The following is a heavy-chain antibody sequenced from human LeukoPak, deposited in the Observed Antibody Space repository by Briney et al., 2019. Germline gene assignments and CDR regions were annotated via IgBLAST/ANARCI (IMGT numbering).Heavy chain of an antibody. J-gene: IGHJ4*02. V-gene: IGHV3-20*04. CDR1: GFTFDDYG. Sequence: PGGSPRLSCAASGFTFDDYGMSWVRQAPGKGLEWVSGINWNGGSTGYADSVKGRFTISRDNAKNSLYLQMNSLRAEDTALYYCARDGTLYYDILTGYVDSFDYWGQGTLVTVSS. CDR3: ARDGTLYYDILTGYVDSFDY. D-gene: IGHD3-9*01. CDR2: INWNGGST.